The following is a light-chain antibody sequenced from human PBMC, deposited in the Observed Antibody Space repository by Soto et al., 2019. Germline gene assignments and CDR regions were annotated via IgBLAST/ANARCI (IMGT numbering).Light chain of an antibody. CDR2: GAS. CDR3: QQRF. Sequence: EIVMTQSPATLSVSPGERATLSCRASQSVSSDLAWYHQKPGQAPRLLIYGASTRATGIPARFSGSGSGTEFTLSINSLQSEDFAVYYCQQRFFGPGTKVDLK. V-gene: IGKV3-15*01. J-gene: IGKJ3*01. CDR1: QSVSSD.